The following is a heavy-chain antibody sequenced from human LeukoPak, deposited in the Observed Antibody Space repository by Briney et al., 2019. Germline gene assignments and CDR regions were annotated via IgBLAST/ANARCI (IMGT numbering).Heavy chain of an antibody. D-gene: IGHD5-12*01. CDR2: ISGSAYST. CDR3: AKEAGYSGYDYPDY. Sequence: PGGSLRLSCAASGFTFSSYAMSWVRQAPGKGLEWVSGISGSAYSTYYADSVQGRFTISRDNSRNTLYLQMNSLRAEDTAVYYCAKEAGYSGYDYPDYWGQGTLVTVSS. J-gene: IGHJ4*02. V-gene: IGHV3-23*01. CDR1: GFTFSSYA.